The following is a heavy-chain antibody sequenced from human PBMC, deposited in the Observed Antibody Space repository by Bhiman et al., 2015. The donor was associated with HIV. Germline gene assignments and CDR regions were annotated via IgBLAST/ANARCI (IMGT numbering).Heavy chain of an antibody. Sequence: EVQLVESGGGLVKPGGSLRLSCAASGFSISSYTMNWVRQAPGKGLEWVSSISSSSSYIYYAASVKGRFTISRDNAKNSLYLQMNSLRAEDTAVYYCARDQAREVNGMDVWGRGTTGHRLL. CDR2: ISSSSSYI. CDR1: GFSISSYT. CDR3: ARDQAREVNGMDV. D-gene: IGHD3-10*01. V-gene: IGHV3-21*03. J-gene: IGHJ6*02.